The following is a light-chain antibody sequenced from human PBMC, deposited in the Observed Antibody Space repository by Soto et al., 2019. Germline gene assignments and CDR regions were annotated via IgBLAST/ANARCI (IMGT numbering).Light chain of an antibody. J-gene: IGKJ2*01. CDR3: QQSSSAPPYT. Sequence: DIQMTQSPSSLSASVGDRVTITCRASQPISTYLNWYQVTPGKAPRLLIFGAVSLQSGVPSRFSGSGSGTDFTLTINNLHPEDSASYYCQQSSSAPPYTFGRGTKLEI. CDR2: GAV. V-gene: IGKV1-39*01. CDR1: QPISTY.